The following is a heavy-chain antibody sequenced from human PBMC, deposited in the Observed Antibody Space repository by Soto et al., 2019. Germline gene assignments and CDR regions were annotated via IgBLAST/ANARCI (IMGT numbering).Heavy chain of an antibody. CDR3: ARAALVGTSYGLHYFDA. D-gene: IGHD5-18*01. J-gene: IGHJ4*02. CDR2: ISYDGSNK. CDR1: GFTFSYYA. V-gene: IGHV3-30-3*01. Sequence: QVQLVASGGGVVQPGRSLRLSCAASGFTFSYYAMHWVRQAPGKGLEWVAVISYDGSNKYYADSVKGRFTISRDNSKNTLYLQMNNLSAEDTAVYYCARAALVGTSYGLHYFDAWGQGTLVTVSS.